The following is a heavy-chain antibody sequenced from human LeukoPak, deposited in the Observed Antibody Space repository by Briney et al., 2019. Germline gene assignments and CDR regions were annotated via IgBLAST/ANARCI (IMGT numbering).Heavy chain of an antibody. J-gene: IGHJ4*02. CDR2: ISGGGGTT. CDR1: GFTFSSFG. D-gene: IGHD6-13*01. V-gene: IGHV3-23*01. Sequence: PGGSLRLSCAVSGFTFSSFGMTWVRQAPGKGPEWVSSISGGGGTTYYADSVKGRFTISRDNSKNTLDLQMSSLRAEDTAVYYCARGIAAAGSYWGQGTLVTVSS. CDR3: ARGIAAAGSY.